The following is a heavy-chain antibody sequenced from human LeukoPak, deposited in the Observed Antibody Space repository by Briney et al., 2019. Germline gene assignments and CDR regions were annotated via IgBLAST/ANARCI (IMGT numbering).Heavy chain of an antibody. CDR3: ARGPYGSGSYYNLPTPFDY. CDR1: GGSLSGYY. D-gene: IGHD3-10*01. V-gene: IGHV4-34*01. CDR2: INHSGST. Sequence: PSEALSLTCAVYGGSLSGYYWSWIRQPPGKGLEWIGEINHSGSTNYKPSLKSRVTISVDTSKNQFSLKLSSVTAADTAVYYCARGPYGSGSYYNLPTPFDYWGQGTLVTVSS. J-gene: IGHJ4*02.